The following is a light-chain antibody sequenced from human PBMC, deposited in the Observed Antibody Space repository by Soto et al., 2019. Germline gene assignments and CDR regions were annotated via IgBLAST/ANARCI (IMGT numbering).Light chain of an antibody. CDR1: GSNIGSNT. V-gene: IGLV1-44*01. CDR3: SSYTSSSTYV. Sequence: QSVLTQPPSASETPGQRVSISCSGSGSNIGSNTVHWYQQLPGTAPKPLMYNNNQRPSGVSNRFSGSKSGNTASLTISGLQAEDEADYYCSSYTSSSTYVFGTGTKVTVL. CDR2: NNN. J-gene: IGLJ1*01.